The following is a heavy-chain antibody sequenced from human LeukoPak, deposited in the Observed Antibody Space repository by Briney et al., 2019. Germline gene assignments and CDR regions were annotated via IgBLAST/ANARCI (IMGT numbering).Heavy chain of an antibody. CDR1: GFTFSSYW. J-gene: IGHJ5*02. CDR2: IKQDGSEK. CDR3: AREGYYGSGSPQGWFDP. D-gene: IGHD3-10*01. V-gene: IGHV3-7*01. Sequence: GGSLRLSCAASGFTFSSYWMSWVRQAPGKGLEWVANIKQDGSEKYYVDSVKGRFTISRDNAKNSLYLQMNSLRAEDTAVYYCAREGYYGSGSPQGWFDPWGQGTLVTVSS.